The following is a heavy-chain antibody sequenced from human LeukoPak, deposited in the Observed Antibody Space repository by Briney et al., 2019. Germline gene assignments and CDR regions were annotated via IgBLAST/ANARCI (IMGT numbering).Heavy chain of an antibody. CDR1: GYTFTSYD. D-gene: IGHD1-1*01. Sequence: GASVKVSCKASGYTFTSYDINWVRQATGQGLEWMGWMNPNSGNTGYAQKFQGRVTITRNTSISTAYMELSSLRSEDTAVYYCARHNWNDGRFDYWGQGTLVTVSS. V-gene: IGHV1-8*03. J-gene: IGHJ4*02. CDR2: MNPNSGNT. CDR3: ARHNWNDGRFDY.